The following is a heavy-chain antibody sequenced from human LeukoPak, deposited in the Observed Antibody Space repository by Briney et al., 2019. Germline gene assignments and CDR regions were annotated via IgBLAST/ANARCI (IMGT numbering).Heavy chain of an antibody. Sequence: SETLSLTCTVSGGSISSSTYYWAWIRQPPGKGLEWIGSIYYGGSTYYNPSLKSRVTISVDTSKGHFSLNLSSVTAADTAVYYRARQWLTPYYFDCWGQGTLVTVSS. CDR3: ARQWLTPYYFDC. V-gene: IGHV4-39*01. J-gene: IGHJ4*02. CDR2: IYYGGST. CDR1: GGSISSSTYY. D-gene: IGHD6-19*01.